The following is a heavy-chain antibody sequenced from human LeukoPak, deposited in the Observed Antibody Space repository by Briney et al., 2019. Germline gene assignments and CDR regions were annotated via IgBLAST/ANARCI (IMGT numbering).Heavy chain of an antibody. CDR1: GGSISTDNCY. CDR3: VRRGLIEIFGVVTNIGLNAFDI. V-gene: IGHV4-39*07. D-gene: IGHD3-3*01. Sequence: PSETLSLTCTVSGGSISTDNCYWGWIRQPPGKGLEWIGSIYYNGNTYYNPSLKSRVTISVDTSKNQFSLKVNSVTAADTAVYYCVRRGLIEIFGVVTNIGLNAFDIWGQGTMVTVSS. J-gene: IGHJ3*02. CDR2: IYYNGNT.